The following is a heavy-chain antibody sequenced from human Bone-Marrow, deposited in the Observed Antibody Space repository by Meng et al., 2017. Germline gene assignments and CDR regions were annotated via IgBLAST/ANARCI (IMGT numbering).Heavy chain of an antibody. V-gene: IGHV4-34*01. D-gene: IGHD3-3*01. J-gene: IGHJ5*02. CDR1: GGSFSGYY. Sequence: QVQLQQWGVGPLKPSETLSLTCAVYGGSFSGYYWGWIRQPPGKGLEWIGEINHSGSTNYNPSLKSRVTISVDTSKNQFSLKLSSVTAADTAVYYCARQGFLEWLLYRGNWFDPWGQGTLVTVSS. CDR2: INHSGST. CDR3: ARQGFLEWLLYRGNWFDP.